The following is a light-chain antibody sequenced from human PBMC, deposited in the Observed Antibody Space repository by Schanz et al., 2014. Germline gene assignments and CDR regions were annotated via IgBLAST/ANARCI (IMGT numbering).Light chain of an antibody. CDR2: DAS. J-gene: IGKJ4*01. CDR3: QQRSSWLQA. V-gene: IGKV3-11*01. Sequence: EIVMTQSPATLSVSPGERATLSCRASQSVSSNLAWYQQKPGQAPRLLIYDASNRATGIPARFSGSGSGTDFTLTISSLEPEDFAVYYCQQRSSWLQAFGGGTKVEIK. CDR1: QSVSSN.